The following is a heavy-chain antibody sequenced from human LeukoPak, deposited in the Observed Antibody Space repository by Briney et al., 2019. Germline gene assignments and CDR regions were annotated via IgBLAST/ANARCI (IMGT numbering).Heavy chain of an antibody. CDR1: GYSFNVNY. Sequence: ASVKVSCKASGYSFNVNYMHWVRQAPGQGLEGMGWMNPNTGGTSFAQKFQGRVTMTRDTSISTAYMELSRLTSDDTAVYYCARGAGSSWFDYWGQGTLVTVSS. CDR3: ARGAGSSWFDY. CDR2: MNPNTGGT. D-gene: IGHD6-13*01. V-gene: IGHV1-2*02. J-gene: IGHJ4*02.